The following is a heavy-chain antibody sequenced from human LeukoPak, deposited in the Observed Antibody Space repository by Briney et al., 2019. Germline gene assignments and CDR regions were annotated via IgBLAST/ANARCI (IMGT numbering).Heavy chain of an antibody. V-gene: IGHV1-24*01. Sequence: ASVKVSCKVAGYTLTALYMHWWRQSPGQGLEGMGGFDPEDGETIYAQKFQGRVTMTEDTSTDTAYMELSSLRSEDTAVYYCATLVATNYFDYWGQGTLVTVSP. CDR2: FDPEDGET. CDR3: ATLVATNYFDY. CDR1: GYTLTALY. J-gene: IGHJ4*02. D-gene: IGHD5-12*01.